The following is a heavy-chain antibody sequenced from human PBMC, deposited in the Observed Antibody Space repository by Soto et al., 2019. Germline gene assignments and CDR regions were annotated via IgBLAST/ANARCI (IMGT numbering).Heavy chain of an antibody. CDR3: ARYCGSGSCYLGAFDI. J-gene: IGHJ3*02. CDR2: IYHSGST. D-gene: IGHD2-15*01. V-gene: IGHV4-4*02. CDR1: GVSINSANW. Sequence: QMQLQESGPGLVKPSGTLSLTCTVSGVSINSANWWTWVRQSPGKGLEWIGEIYHSGSTNFNPSRKGGVTISLATANHQYYLQSTSVTSGVTAVYYCARYCGSGSCYLGAFDIWGQGTMVTVSS.